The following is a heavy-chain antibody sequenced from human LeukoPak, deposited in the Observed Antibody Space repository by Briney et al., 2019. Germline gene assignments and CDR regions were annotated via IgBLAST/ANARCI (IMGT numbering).Heavy chain of an antibody. V-gene: IGHV1-69-2*01. D-gene: IGHD3-10*01. J-gene: IGHJ4*02. CDR2: VDPEDGET. CDR1: GYTFTGYY. CDR3: ATDRPTKRITMVRGVPRTDY. Sequence: PRASVKVSCKASGYTFTGYYMHWVRQAPGQGLEWMGLVDPEDGETIYAEKFQGRVTITADTSTDTAYMELSSLRSEDTAVYYCATDRPTKRITMVRGVPRTDYWGQGTLVTVSS.